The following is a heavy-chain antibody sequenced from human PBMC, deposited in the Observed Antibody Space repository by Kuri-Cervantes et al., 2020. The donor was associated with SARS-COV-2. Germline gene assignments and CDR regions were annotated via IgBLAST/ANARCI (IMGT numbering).Heavy chain of an antibody. CDR2: IYYSGST. CDR1: GGSVSSGSYY. J-gene: IGHJ3*02. Sequence: SETLSLTCTVSGGSVSSGSYYWSWIRQPPGKGLEWIGYIYYSGSTNYNPSLKSRVTISVDTSKNQFSLKLSSVTAADTAVYYCARVPRFCTNGVRYAFDIWGQGTMVTVSS. D-gene: IGHD2-8*01. V-gene: IGHV4-61*01. CDR3: ARVPRFCTNGVRYAFDI.